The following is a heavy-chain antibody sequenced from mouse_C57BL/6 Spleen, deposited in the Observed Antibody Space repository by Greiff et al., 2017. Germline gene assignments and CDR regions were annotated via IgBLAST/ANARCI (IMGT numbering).Heavy chain of an antibody. CDR3: ARRKNYSNYEAIDY. J-gene: IGHJ4*01. V-gene: IGHV1-18*01. CDR1: GYTFTDYN. CDR2: INPNNGGT. Sequence: VQLQQSGPALVKPGASVKIPCKASGYTFTDYNMDWVKQSHGKSLEWIGDINPNNGGTISNQKFKGKATLTVDKSSSTAYMELSSLTSEDTAIYYCARRKNYSNYEAIDYWGQGTSVTVSS. D-gene: IGHD2-5*01.